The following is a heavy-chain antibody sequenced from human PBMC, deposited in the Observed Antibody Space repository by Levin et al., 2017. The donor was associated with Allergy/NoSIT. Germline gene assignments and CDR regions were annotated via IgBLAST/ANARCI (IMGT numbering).Heavy chain of an antibody. V-gene: IGHV6-1*01. J-gene: IGHJ5*02. CDR2: TYYRSKWYN. CDR1: GDSVSSNSAA. Sequence: SQTLSLTCAISGDSVSSNSAAWNWIRQSPSRGLEWLGRTYYRSKWYNDYAVSVKSRITINPDTSKNQFSLQLNSVTPEDSAVYYCALAGQDFRRDWFDPWGQGTLVTVSS. CDR3: ALAGQDFRRDWFDP.